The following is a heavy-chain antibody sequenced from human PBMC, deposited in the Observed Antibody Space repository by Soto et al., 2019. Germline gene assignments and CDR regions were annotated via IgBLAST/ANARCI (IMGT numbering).Heavy chain of an antibody. Sequence: GGSLRLSCAASGFTFSDYYMTWIRQAPGKGLEWVAYIGSSGSSIYFADSVKGRFTISRDNAKNSLYLQMNNLRAEDTAVYYWARVGKQWLLDKYYFDYWGQGTLVTVSS. V-gene: IGHV3-11*01. CDR3: ARVGKQWLLDKYYFDY. CDR1: GFTFSDYY. D-gene: IGHD6-19*01. CDR2: IGSSGSSI. J-gene: IGHJ4*02.